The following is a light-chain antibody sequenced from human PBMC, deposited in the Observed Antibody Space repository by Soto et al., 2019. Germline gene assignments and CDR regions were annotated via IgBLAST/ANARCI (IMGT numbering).Light chain of an antibody. Sequence: EIVLTQSPATLSLSPGETATLSCRASQSVSSSLAWYQQKPGQTPRLLIYDASNRATGIPARFSGSGSGTDFTLTVSSLEPEDFAVYYCQQRSSWPLTFGGATKVEIK. CDR2: DAS. J-gene: IGKJ4*02. CDR3: QQRSSWPLT. V-gene: IGKV3-11*01. CDR1: QSVSSS.